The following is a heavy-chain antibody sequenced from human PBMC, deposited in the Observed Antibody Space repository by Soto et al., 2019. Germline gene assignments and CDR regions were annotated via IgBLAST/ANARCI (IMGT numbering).Heavy chain of an antibody. CDR1: GGTFSSYA. CDR3: ARESRYCSGGSCYCLPGIDY. D-gene: IGHD2-15*01. Sequence: QVQLVQSGAEVKKPGSSVKVSCKASGGTFSSYAISWVRQAPGQGLEWMGGIIPIFGTANYAQKFQDRVTITADESTSTAYMELSSLRSEDTAGYYWARESRYCSGGSCYCLPGIDYWGQGTLVTVSS. V-gene: IGHV1-69*12. CDR2: IIPIFGTA. J-gene: IGHJ4*02.